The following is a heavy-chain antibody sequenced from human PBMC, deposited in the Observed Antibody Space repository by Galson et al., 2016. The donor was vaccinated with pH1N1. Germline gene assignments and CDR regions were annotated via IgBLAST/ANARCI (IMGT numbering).Heavy chain of an antibody. CDR2: ITYTSATI. J-gene: IGHJ3*01. D-gene: IGHD4-23*01. CDR1: GFTFSSWH. CDR3: ARPGNYDGDRRGAFDL. V-gene: IGHV3-48*04. Sequence: LRLSCAASGFTFSSWHMDWVRQAPGEGLEWISFITYTSATIYYADSVKGRFAVSRDNAKNSLYLQMNSLRAEDTAVYYCARPGNYDGDRRGAFDLWGQGTMVTVSP.